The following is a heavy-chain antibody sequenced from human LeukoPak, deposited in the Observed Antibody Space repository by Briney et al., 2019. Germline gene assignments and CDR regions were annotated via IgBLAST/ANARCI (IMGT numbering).Heavy chain of an antibody. D-gene: IGHD3-3*01. V-gene: IGHV3-30-3*01. CDR2: ISSDGSNK. CDR1: GFTFSSFA. CDR3: AREGYYDFWSGYRYYSDY. J-gene: IGHJ4*02. Sequence: PGGSLRLSCAASGFTFSSFAIHWVRQAPGKGLEWVAVISSDGSNKYYPDSVKGRFTISRDNSKNTLYLQMNSLRAEDTAVYYCAREGYYDFWSGYRYYSDYWGQGTLVTVSS.